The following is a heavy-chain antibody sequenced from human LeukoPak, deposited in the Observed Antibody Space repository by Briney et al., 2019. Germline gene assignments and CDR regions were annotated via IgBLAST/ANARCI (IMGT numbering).Heavy chain of an antibody. CDR2: INHSGST. Sequence: SETLSLTCAVYGGSFSGYYWSWIRQPPGKGLEWIGEINHSGSTNYNPSLKSRVTISVDTSKNQFSLKLSSVTAADTAVYYCARLSWSGPQSPIGGGYWGQGTLVTVSS. V-gene: IGHV4-34*01. CDR3: ARLSWSGPQSPIGGGY. J-gene: IGHJ4*02. CDR1: GGSFSGYY. D-gene: IGHD3-3*01.